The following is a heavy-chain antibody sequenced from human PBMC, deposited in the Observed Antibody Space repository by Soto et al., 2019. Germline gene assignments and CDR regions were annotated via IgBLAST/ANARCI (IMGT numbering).Heavy chain of an antibody. J-gene: IGHJ3*02. V-gene: IGHV3-53*04. CDR3: ARAASGYSSGWFSGDAFDI. Sequence: GGSLRLSCAAAELTSSSNYVSWVRQAQGRGLEWVSVIYSGGSTYYADSVKGRFTISRHNSKNTLYLQMNSLRAEDTAVYYCARAASGYSSGWFSGDAFDIWGQGTMVTV. CDR1: ELTSSSNY. CDR2: IYSGGST. D-gene: IGHD6-19*01.